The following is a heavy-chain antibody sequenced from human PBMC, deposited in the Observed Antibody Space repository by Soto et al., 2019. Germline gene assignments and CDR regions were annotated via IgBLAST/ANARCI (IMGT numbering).Heavy chain of an antibody. V-gene: IGHV1-8*02. J-gene: IGHJ5*02. CDR2: MNPNSGNG. Sequence: ASVKVSCKSSGYRFETYAMNWVRQAPGQGLEWMGWMNPNSGNGGYAQKFQGRVTMTRDTSTSTAYMELSSLTSDDTAIYYCARMATSGTLNWFDPWGQGTLVTVSS. CDR1: GYRFETYA. CDR3: ARMATSGTLNWFDP.